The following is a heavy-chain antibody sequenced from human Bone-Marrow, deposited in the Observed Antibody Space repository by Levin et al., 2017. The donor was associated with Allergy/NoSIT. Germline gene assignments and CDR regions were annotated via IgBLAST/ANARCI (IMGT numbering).Heavy chain of an antibody. CDR1: GFTVSSNY. J-gene: IGHJ1*01. CDR3: ARAPGSSGWDDYFQH. CDR2: IYSGGST. V-gene: IGHV3-66*01. Sequence: QAGGSLRLSCAASGFTVSSNYMSWVRQAPGKGLEWVSVIYSGGSTYYADSVKGRFTISRDNSKNTLFLQMNSLRDEDTAVYYCARAPGSSGWDDYFQHWGQGTLVTVSS. D-gene: IGHD6-19*01.